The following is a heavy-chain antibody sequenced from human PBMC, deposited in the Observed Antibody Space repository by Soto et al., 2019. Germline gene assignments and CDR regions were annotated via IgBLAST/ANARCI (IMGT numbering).Heavy chain of an antibody. CDR1: DGSISSYY. D-gene: IGHD4-17*01. V-gene: IGHV4-59*03. CDR2: IYYTGST. Sequence: SETLSLTCSVSDGSISSYYWSWIRQPPGKGLEWIGCIYYTGSTNYNPSLKSRVTISLDTSKNQFSLKLSSVTAADTAVYYCAAGDYGDSDYWGQGTLVTVSS. J-gene: IGHJ4*02. CDR3: AAGDYGDSDY.